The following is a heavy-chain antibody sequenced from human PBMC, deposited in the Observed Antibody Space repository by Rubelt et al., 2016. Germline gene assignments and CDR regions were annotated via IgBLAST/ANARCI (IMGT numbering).Heavy chain of an antibody. V-gene: IGHV3-21*01. J-gene: IGHJ6*02. CDR3: ARGTNWNEWYYYGLDV. CDR2: ITSSSTFI. Sequence: GLQWVASITSSSTFIYYSDSMEGRFIISRDNAKNSLYLQMNSLRAEDTAVYYCARGTNWNEWYYYGLDVWGQGTTVIVSS. D-gene: IGHD1-20*01.